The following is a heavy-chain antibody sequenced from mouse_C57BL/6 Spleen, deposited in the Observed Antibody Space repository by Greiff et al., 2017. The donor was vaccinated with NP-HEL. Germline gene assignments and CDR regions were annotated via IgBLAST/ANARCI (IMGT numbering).Heavy chain of an antibody. J-gene: IGHJ3*01. V-gene: IGHV1-74*01. CDR2: IHPSDSDT. Sequence: QVQLQQPGAELVKPGASVKVSCKASGYTFTSYWMHWVKQRPGQGLEWIGRIHPSDSDTNYNQKFKGKATLTVDKSSSTAYMQLSSLTSEDSAVYYSAICEILPPAWFAYWGQGTLVTVSA. CDR3: AICEILPPAWFAY. CDR1: GYTFTSYW.